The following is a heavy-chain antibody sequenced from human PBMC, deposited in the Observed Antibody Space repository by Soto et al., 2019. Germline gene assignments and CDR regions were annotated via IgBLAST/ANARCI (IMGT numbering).Heavy chain of an antibody. CDR3: AHSVEHNSGCYL. CDR1: GFTFSSYA. CDR2: ISGSGGCT. Sequence: EVQLLESGGGLVQPGGSLRLSCAASGFTFSSYAMSWVRQAPGKGLEWVSAISGSGGCTYYADSVKGRFTISRKNSKNTLYLQINSLRAEDTAVYYCAHSVEHNSGCYLWGQGTLVTVSS. V-gene: IGHV3-23*01. D-gene: IGHD6-19*01. J-gene: IGHJ5*02.